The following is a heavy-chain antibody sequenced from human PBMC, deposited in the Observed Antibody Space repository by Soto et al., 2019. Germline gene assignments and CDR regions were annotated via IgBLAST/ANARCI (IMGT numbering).Heavy chain of an antibody. CDR3: VRSGDNYNLLDY. CDR2: SSNSGSFT. CDR1: GFTFSYHY. V-gene: IGHV3-11*06. Sequence: GGSLRLSCPDSGFTFSYHYMSWIRQAPGKGLEWIGYSSNSGSFTRYADSVKGRFSISRDNAKNSLYLQINSLRGDDTAIYYCVRSGDNYNLLDYWGQGTPVTVSS. J-gene: IGHJ4*02. D-gene: IGHD1-1*01.